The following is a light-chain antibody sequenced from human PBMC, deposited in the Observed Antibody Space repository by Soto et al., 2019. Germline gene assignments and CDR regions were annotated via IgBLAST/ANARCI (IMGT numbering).Light chain of an antibody. CDR1: QSVSNHY. CDR2: DAS. Sequence: EIVLTQSPGTLSLSPGERATLSCRASQSVSNHYLAWYQQKPGQAPRLLIYDASTRATGIPDRFSGSGSGTDFTLTISRLEPEDFAVYYCQQYGTSLFSFGPGTKVDIK. CDR3: QQYGTSLFS. V-gene: IGKV3-20*01. J-gene: IGKJ3*01.